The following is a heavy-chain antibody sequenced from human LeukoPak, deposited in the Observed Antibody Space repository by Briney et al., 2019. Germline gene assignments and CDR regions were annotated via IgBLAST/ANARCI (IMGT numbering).Heavy chain of an antibody. CDR2: IYYSGST. Sequence: SETLSLTCTVSGGSISSYYWSWIRQPPGKGLEWIGYIYYSGSTNYNPSLKSRVTISVDTSKNQFSLKLSSVTAADTAVYYCASFPRGYSYGFHGMDVWGQGTTVTVSS. CDR1: GGSISSYY. V-gene: IGHV4-59*08. CDR3: ASFPRGYSYGFHGMDV. J-gene: IGHJ6*02. D-gene: IGHD5-18*01.